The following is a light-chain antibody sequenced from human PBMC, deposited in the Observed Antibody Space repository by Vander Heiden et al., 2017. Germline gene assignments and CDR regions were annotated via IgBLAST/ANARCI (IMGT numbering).Light chain of an antibody. CDR1: SSNSGAGYD. CDR3: QSSDSRLSGWV. Sequence: SALTPPPSVSPAPAPTVTIPCAGSSSNSGAGYDVHWYRQLPGTAPKLLIYGNSNRPSGVPDRFSGSKSGTSASLALTGLQAEDEADYYCQSSDSRLSGWVCGGGTKLTVL. J-gene: IGLJ2*01. CDR2: GNS. V-gene: IGLV1-40*01.